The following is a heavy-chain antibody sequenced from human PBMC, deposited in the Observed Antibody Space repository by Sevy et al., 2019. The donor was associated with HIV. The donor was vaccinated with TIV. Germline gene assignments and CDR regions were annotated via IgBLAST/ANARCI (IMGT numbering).Heavy chain of an antibody. D-gene: IGHD3-22*01. CDR1: GFSLSSYW. Sequence: GGSLRLSYAASGFSLSSYWMHWVRQAPGKGLEWVANIKQDESEKYYVASVKGRFTISRDNAKNSVYLQMNSLRPEDTAIYYCARGNSGSFDYWGQGSLVTVSS. J-gene: IGHJ4*02. CDR2: IKQDESEK. V-gene: IGHV3-7*04. CDR3: ARGNSGSFDY.